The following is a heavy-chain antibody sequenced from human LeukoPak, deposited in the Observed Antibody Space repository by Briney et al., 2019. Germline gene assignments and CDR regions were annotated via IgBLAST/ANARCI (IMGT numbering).Heavy chain of an antibody. D-gene: IGHD2-21*02. V-gene: IGHV3-21*01. CDR1: GFTFSSYS. Sequence: PGGPLRLSCAASGFTFSSYSMNWVRQAPGKGLEWVSSISSSSSYIYYADSVKGRFTISRDNAKNSLYLQMNSLRAEDTAVYYCARDPDGRHIVVVTANDYWGQGTLVTVSS. J-gene: IGHJ4*02. CDR2: ISSSSSYI. CDR3: ARDPDGRHIVVVTANDY.